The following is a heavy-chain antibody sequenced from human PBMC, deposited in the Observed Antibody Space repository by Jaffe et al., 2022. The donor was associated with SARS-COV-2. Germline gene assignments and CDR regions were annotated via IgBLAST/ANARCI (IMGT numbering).Heavy chain of an antibody. CDR2: VKEDGSGE. CDR3: ARPVGNGYFDL. J-gene: IGHJ4*02. D-gene: IGHD1-1*01. Sequence: EVQLVESGGGLVQPGGSLRLSCVASGFDFSNYYMGWVRQAPGKGLEWTARVKEDGSGEFYRDSVKGRFSISKDNAQNSLYLQMNSLRVEDTAVYFCARPVGNGYFDLWGQGTLVTVSS. V-gene: IGHV3-7*01. CDR1: GFDFSNYY.